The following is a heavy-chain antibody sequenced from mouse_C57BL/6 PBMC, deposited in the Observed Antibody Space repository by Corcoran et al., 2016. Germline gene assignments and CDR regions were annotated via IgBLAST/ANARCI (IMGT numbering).Heavy chain of an antibody. CDR3: ARSRANWDRAY. CDR2: INTYSGVP. V-gene: IGHV9-3*01. CDR1: GYTFTTYG. Sequence: QIQLVQSGPELKKPGETVKISCKASGYTFTTYGMSWVKQAPGKGLKWMGWINTYSGVPTYADDFKGRFAFSLETSASTAYLQINNLKNEDTATYFCARSRANWDRAYCGQGTLVTVSA. D-gene: IGHD4-1*01. J-gene: IGHJ3*01.